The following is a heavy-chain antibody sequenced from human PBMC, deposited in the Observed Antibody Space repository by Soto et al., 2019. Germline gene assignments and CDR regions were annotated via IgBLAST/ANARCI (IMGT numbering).Heavy chain of an antibody. CDR1: GGTFSSYA. CDR3: ARSLVSYQLLDYNWFDP. CDR2: IIPIFGTA. J-gene: IGHJ5*02. Sequence: QVQLVQSGAKVKKPGSSVKVSCKASGGTFSSYAISWVRQTPGQGLEWMGGIIPIFGTANYAQKFQGRVTITADESTSTAYMELSSLRSEDTAVYYCARSLVSYQLLDYNWFDPWGQGTLVTVSS. V-gene: IGHV1-69*12. D-gene: IGHD2-2*01.